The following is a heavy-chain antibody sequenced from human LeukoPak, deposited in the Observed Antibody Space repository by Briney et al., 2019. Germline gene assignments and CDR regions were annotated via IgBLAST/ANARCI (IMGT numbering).Heavy chain of an antibody. J-gene: IGHJ6*02. Sequence: GGSLRLSCAASGFTFSTYDMHWVRQAPGRGLERVAVIWYDGSNKYYADSVKGRFTISRDNSKNTLYLQMNSLRAEDTAVYYCASQYISSIERVYYYYGMDVWGQGTTVTVSS. D-gene: IGHD6-6*01. CDR3: ASQYISSIERVYYYYGMDV. V-gene: IGHV3-33*01. CDR1: GFTFSTYD. CDR2: IWYDGSNK.